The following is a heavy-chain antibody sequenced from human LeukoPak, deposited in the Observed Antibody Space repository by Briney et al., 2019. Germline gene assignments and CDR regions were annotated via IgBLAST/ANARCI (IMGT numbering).Heavy chain of an antibody. Sequence: GRSLRLSCAASGFTFDDYAMHWVRQAPGKGLEWVSGISWNSGSIGYADSVKGRFTISRDNAKNSLYLQMNSLRAEDTALYYCAKGQLWPTGTDGGIDYWGQGTLVTVSS. CDR1: GFTFDDYA. J-gene: IGHJ4*02. CDR3: AKGQLWPTGTDGGIDY. CDR2: ISWNSGSI. V-gene: IGHV3-9*01. D-gene: IGHD5-18*01.